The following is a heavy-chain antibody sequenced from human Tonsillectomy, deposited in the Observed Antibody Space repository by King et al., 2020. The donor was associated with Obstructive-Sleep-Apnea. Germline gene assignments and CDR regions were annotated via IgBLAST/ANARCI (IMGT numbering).Heavy chain of an antibody. CDR1: GGSISSTNW. V-gene: IGHV4-4*02. Sequence: QLQESGPGLVRPSGTLSLTCAVSGGSISSTNWWNWVRQPPGKGLEWIGEIYHRGNTNCNPSLKSRVTISVDESKNQFSLKLSSVTAADTAIYYCARVSWRPYYYGMDVWGQGTTVTVSS. D-gene: IGHD5-12*01. J-gene: IGHJ6*02. CDR3: ARVSWRPYYYGMDV. CDR2: IYHRGNT.